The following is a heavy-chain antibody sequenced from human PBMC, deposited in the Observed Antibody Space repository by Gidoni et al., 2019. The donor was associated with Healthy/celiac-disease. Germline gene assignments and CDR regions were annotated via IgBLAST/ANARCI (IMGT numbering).Heavy chain of an antibody. CDR2: ISDDGSNK. Sequence: QVQLVESGGGVVQPGRSLRLSCAASGFTFSSYGMHWVRQAPGKGLEWVAVISDDGSNKYYADSVKGRFTISRDNSKNTLYLQMNSLRAEDTAVYYCAREGAHYAGMDYWGQGTLVTVSS. D-gene: IGHD3-10*01. J-gene: IGHJ4*02. V-gene: IGHV3-30*03. CDR1: GFTFSSYG. CDR3: AREGAHYAGMDY.